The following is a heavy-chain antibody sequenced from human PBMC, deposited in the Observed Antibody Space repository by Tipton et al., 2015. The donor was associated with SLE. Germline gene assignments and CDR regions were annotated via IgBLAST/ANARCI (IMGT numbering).Heavy chain of an antibody. Sequence: QLVQSGGGLGQPGRSLRLSCAASGFTFDDYAMHWVRQAPGKGLEWVSGINWNGDKIGYADSVRGRFTISRDNAKNSLYLQMNSLRPEDMALYYCARDSGHFEPVGYMDVWGKGTTVTI. CDR2: INWNGDKI. J-gene: IGHJ6*03. V-gene: IGHV3-9*03. CDR3: ARDSGHFEPVGYMDV. D-gene: IGHD3-9*01. CDR1: GFTFDDYA.